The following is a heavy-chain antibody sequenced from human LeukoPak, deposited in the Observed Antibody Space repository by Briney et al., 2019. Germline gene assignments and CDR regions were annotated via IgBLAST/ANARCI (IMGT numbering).Heavy chain of an antibody. Sequence: GGSQRLSCAASGFTFSSYAMSWVRQAPGKVLEWVSVISGSGANTYYADSVEGRFTISRDNSKNTLYLQMNSLRAEDTAVFFCAKSLTTVKRGNFDSWGQGTLVTVSS. V-gene: IGHV3-23*01. J-gene: IGHJ4*02. CDR2: ISGSGANT. CDR3: AKSLTTVKRGNFDS. CDR1: GFTFSSYA. D-gene: IGHD4-17*01.